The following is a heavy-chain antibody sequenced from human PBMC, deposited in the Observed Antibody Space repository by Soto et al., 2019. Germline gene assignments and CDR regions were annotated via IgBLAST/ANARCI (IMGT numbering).Heavy chain of an antibody. D-gene: IGHD5-12*01. CDR2: VSTNGGTS. CDR1: GFTFSIYA. V-gene: IGHV3-64D*06. J-gene: IGHJ5*02. CDR3: VKDRAPRDGYKTQPGS. Sequence: GGSLRLSCSASGFTFSIYAMHWVRQAPGKGLEYVSAVSTNGGTSYYADSVKGRFTISRDNSRNTLYLQMNSLRPEDAAVYYCVKDRAPRDGYKTQPGSWGLGTLVTVSS.